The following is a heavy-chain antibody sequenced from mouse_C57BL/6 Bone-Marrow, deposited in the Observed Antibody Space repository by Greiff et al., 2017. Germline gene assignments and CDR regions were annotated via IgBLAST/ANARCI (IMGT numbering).Heavy chain of an antibody. CDR3: ARNYGSSYRRVRYYYAMDY. CDR2: VYPYNGGT. J-gene: IGHJ4*01. V-gene: IGHV1-36*01. D-gene: IGHD1-1*01. CDR1: GFTFTDYY. Sequence: VQLQQSGPVLVKPGPSVKISCKASGFTFTDYYMPWVKQSHGKSLEWIGLVYPYNGGTSYNQKFKGKATLTVDTSSSTAYMELNSLTSEDSAVYYRARNYGSSYRRVRYYYAMDYWGQGTSVTVSS.